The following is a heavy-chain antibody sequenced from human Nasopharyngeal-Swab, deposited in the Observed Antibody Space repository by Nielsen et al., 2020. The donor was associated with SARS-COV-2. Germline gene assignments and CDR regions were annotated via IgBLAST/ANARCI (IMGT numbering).Heavy chain of an antibody. CDR1: GFTFSSYG. V-gene: IGHV3-30*18. J-gene: IGHJ3*02. Sequence: SLQISCAASGFTFSSYGMHWVRQAPGKGLEWVAVISYDGSNKYYADSVKGRFTISRDNSKNTLYLQMNSLRAEDTAVYYCAKGSYYYDSYGAFDIWGQGTMVTVSS. D-gene: IGHD3-22*01. CDR3: AKGSYYYDSYGAFDI. CDR2: ISYDGSNK.